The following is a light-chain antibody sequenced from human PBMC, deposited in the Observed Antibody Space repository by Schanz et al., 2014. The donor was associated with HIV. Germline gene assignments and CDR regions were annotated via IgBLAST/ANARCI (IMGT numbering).Light chain of an antibody. CDR2: DNN. CDR3: AAWDDSLNGWV. V-gene: IGLV1-40*01. J-gene: IGLJ3*02. CDR1: SSNIGAGYD. Sequence: QSVLTQPPSVSGAPGQRVTISCTGSSSNIGAGYDVHWYQQLPGTAPKLLIYDNNNRPSGVPDRFSGSKSGTSASLAITGLQAKDEADYYCAAWDDSLNGWVFGGGTKLTVL.